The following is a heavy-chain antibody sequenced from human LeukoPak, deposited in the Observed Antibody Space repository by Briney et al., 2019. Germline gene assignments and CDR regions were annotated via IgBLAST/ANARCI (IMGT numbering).Heavy chain of an antibody. D-gene: IGHD1-26*01. CDR3: ATGRYSGSVDY. CDR2: MYHTGTI. CDR1: GYSLGSGFY. J-gene: IGHJ4*02. Sequence: PSETLSLTCAVSGYSLGSGFYCGCIRQPPGKRLEWIGNMYHTGTIYYNPSIRSRLTISEDTSKSHFSLTVDSVTAADTAVYYCATGRYSGSVDYWGQGILVTVSS. V-gene: IGHV4-38-2*01.